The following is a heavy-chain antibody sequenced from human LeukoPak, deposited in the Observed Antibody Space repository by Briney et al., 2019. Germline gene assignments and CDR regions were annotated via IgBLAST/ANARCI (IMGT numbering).Heavy chain of an antibody. CDR2: IYYSGST. Sequence: SETLSLTCTVSGGSISSYYWSWIRQPPGKGLEWIGYIYYSGSTNYNPSLKSRVTISVDTSKNQFSLKLSSVTAADTAVYYCARLSNDYGWYFDLWGRGTLVTVSS. J-gene: IGHJ2*01. CDR1: GGSISSYY. CDR3: ARLSNDYGWYFDL. V-gene: IGHV4-59*08. D-gene: IGHD4-17*01.